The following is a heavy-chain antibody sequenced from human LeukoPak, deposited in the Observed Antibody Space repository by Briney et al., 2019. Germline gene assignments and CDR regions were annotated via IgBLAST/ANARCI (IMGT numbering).Heavy chain of an antibody. J-gene: IGHJ6*02. V-gene: IGHV1-8*01. Sequence: ASVKVSCKASGYTFTSYDINWVRQATGQGLEWMGWMNPNSGNTGYAQKFQGRVTMTRNTSISTAYMELSSLRSEDTAVYYCARGPLLRFLEWLGVGCYYYGMDVWGQGTTVTVSS. CDR3: ARGPLLRFLEWLGVGCYYYGMDV. D-gene: IGHD3-3*01. CDR1: GYTFTSYD. CDR2: MNPNSGNT.